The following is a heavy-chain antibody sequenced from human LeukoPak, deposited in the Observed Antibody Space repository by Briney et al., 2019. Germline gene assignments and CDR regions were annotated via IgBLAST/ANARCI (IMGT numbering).Heavy chain of an antibody. D-gene: IGHD6-19*01. V-gene: IGHV1-58*02. CDR2: IVVGSGNT. CDR1: GFTFTSSA. J-gene: IGHJ4*02. CDR3: AADSSGWYGPFDY. Sequence: SVKVSCKASGFTFTSSAMQWVRQARGQCLEWIGWIVVGSGNTNYAQKFQERVTITRDMSTSTAYMELSSLRSEDTAVYYCAADSSGWYGPFDYWGQGTLVTVSS.